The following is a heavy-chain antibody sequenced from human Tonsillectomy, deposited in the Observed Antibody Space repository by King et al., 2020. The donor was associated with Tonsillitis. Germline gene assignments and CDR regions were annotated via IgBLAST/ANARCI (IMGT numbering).Heavy chain of an antibody. J-gene: IGHJ4*02. CDR3: AKTLSQGEYFDY. Sequence: VQLVESGGGVVQPGRSLRLSCAASGFTFSDYGMHWVRQAPGKGLEWVAVISYDGSNKYYADSVKGRFTISRDNSKNTLYLQMNSLRADDTAVYYCAKTLSQGEYFDYWDQGTLVIVSS. CDR1: GFTFSDYG. V-gene: IGHV3-30*18. CDR2: ISYDGSNK.